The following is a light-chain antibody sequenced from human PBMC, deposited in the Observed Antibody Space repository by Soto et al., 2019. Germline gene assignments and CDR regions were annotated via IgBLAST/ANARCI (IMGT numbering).Light chain of an antibody. CDR3: QQYNSYPLT. V-gene: IGKV1D-16*01. Sequence: DIQMTQSPSSVSASVGDRVTITCRASQGISSYLAWYQQKPGKAPKLLIYAASNLQSGVPSRFSGSGFGTDFTLTISSLQPDDFATYYCQQYNSYPLTFGGGTKVDIK. J-gene: IGKJ4*01. CDR2: AAS. CDR1: QGISSY.